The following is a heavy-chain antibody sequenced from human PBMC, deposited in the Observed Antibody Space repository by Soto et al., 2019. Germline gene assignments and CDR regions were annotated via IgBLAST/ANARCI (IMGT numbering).Heavy chain of an antibody. J-gene: IGHJ4*02. CDR1: GFTFSNYV. CDR2: ISGSGDNT. V-gene: IGHV3-23*01. D-gene: IGHD6-6*01. CDR3: ASHYSGSPVAFDY. Sequence: GGSLRLSCAASGFTFSNYVMSWVRQAPGKGLEWVSSISGSGDNTYYADSVKGRFTISRDNSKNTLFLQMNSLRAEDTAVYYCASHYSGSPVAFDYWGQGTLVTVSS.